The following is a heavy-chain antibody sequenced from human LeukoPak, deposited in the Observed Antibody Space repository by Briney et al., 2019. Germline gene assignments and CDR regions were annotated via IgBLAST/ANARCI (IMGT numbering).Heavy chain of an antibody. D-gene: IGHD4-17*01. CDR3: AKNGLETTVTTSWFDP. V-gene: IGHV3-30*18. CDR1: GFSCSNYG. J-gene: IGHJ5*02. CDR2: ISYDGKSQ. Sequence: GGSLRLSCAASGFSCSNYGMHWVRQAPGKGLEWVAMISYDGKSQHYGDSVKGRFTISRDNSKNTLYLQMNSLRAEDTAVYYCAKNGLETTVTTSWFDPWGQGTLVTVSP.